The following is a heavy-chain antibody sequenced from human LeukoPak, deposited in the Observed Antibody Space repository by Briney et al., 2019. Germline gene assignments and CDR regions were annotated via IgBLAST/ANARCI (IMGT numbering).Heavy chain of an antibody. CDR3: ARAYDSSGLLPSGY. D-gene: IGHD3-22*01. CDR1: GASISSYY. Sequence: SETLSLTCTVSGASISSYYWSWIRQPPGKGLEWIGYVHHSRSTNYNPSLKSRVTISVDTSKNHFSLKLSSVTAADTAVYYCARAYDSSGLLPSGYWGQGTLVTVSS. J-gene: IGHJ4*02. CDR2: VHHSRST. V-gene: IGHV4-59*01.